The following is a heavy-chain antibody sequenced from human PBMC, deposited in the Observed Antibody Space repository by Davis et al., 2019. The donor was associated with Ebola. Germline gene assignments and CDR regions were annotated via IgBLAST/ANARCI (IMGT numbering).Heavy chain of an antibody. CDR1: GGSISSYY. CDR3: ARVELDSNGWTGWFDP. J-gene: IGHJ5*02. D-gene: IGHD3-22*01. Sequence: PSETLSLTCTVSGGSISSYYWSWIRQPPGKGLEWIAYIYYTGITNYNPSLKSRLTISIDTSMKQFSLQLNSVTAADTAVYHCARVELDSNGWTGWFDPWGQGTLVTVSS. V-gene: IGHV4-59*12. CDR2: IYYTGIT.